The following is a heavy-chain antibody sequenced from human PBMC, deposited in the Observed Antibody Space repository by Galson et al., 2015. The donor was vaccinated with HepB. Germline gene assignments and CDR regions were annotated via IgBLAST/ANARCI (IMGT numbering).Heavy chain of an antibody. CDR1: GFSFSTYG. D-gene: IGHD3-10*01. J-gene: IGHJ3*02. CDR2: IRFDGSKK. Sequence: SLRLSCAASGFSFSTYGMHWVRRAPGKGLEWVAFIRFDGSKKYYVDSVKGRFTISRDNSKNTQYLQMNSLRAEDTAVYYCAKGPYYYGSGSYFKEEMGAFDIWGQGTKVTVSS. CDR3: AKGPYYYGSGSYFKEEMGAFDI. V-gene: IGHV3-30*02.